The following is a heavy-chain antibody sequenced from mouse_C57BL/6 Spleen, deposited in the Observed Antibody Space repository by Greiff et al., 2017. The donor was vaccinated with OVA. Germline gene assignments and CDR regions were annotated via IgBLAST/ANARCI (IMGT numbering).Heavy chain of an antibody. CDR2: IDPETGGT. Sequence: VQLQESGAELVRPGASVTLSCKASGYTFTDYEMHWVKQTPVHGLEWIGAIDPETGGTAYNQKFKGKAILTADKSSSTAYMELRSLTSEDSAVYYCTRWPDYFDYWGQGTTLTVSS. CDR3: TRWPDYFDY. J-gene: IGHJ2*01. CDR1: GYTFTDYE. V-gene: IGHV1-15*01.